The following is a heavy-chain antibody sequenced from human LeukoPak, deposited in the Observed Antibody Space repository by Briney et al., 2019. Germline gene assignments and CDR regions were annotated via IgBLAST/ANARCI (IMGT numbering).Heavy chain of an antibody. CDR3: ATNTIFGVSWFDP. Sequence: SETLSLTCTVSGGSISSSSYYWGWNRQPPGKELEGIGSIYYSGSTYYNPSLKSRVTISVDTPKNQFSLKLSSVTAADTAVYYCATNTIFGVSWFDPWGQGTLVTVSS. CDR2: IYYSGST. CDR1: GGSISSSSYY. J-gene: IGHJ5*02. D-gene: IGHD3-3*01. V-gene: IGHV4-39*01.